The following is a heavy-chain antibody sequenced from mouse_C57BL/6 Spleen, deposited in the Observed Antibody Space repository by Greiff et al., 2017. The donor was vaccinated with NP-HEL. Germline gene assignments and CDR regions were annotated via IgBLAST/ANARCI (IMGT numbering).Heavy chain of an antibody. Sequence: EVQVVESGGGLVKPGGSLKLSCAASGFTFSDYGMHWVRQAPEKGLEWVAYISSGSSTIYYADTVKGRFTISRDNAKNTLFLQMTSLRSEDTAMYYCAAPPSYGSSFWFAYWGQGTLVSVSA. V-gene: IGHV5-17*01. CDR1: GFTFSDYG. CDR2: ISSGSSTI. D-gene: IGHD1-1*01. CDR3: AAPPSYGSSFWFAY. J-gene: IGHJ3*01.